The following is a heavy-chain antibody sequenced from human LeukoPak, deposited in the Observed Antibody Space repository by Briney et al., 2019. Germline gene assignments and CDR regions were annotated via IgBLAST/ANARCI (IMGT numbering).Heavy chain of an antibody. V-gene: IGHV4-31*06. D-gene: IGHD2-2*01. CDR3: TVVPAAYYYYGMDV. CDR2: IYYSGST. Sequence: SETLSLTCTVSGGSISSSSYYWGWIRQPPGKGLEWIGYIYYSGSTYYNPSLKSRVTISVDTSKNQFSLKLSSVTAADTAVYYCTVVPAAYYYYGMDVWGQGTTVTVSS. CDR1: GGSISSSSYY. J-gene: IGHJ6*01.